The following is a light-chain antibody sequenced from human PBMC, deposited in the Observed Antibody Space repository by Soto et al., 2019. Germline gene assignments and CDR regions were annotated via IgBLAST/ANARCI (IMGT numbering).Light chain of an antibody. Sequence: QPVLTQPPSASGTPGQRVTISCSGSSSNIGSNTVNWYQQLPGTAPQLLIYSNNQRPSGVPDRFSGSKSGTSASLAISGLQSEDEADYYCAAWDDSLNYVFGTGTKLTVL. CDR1: SSNIGSNT. CDR2: SNN. J-gene: IGLJ1*01. CDR3: AAWDDSLNYV. V-gene: IGLV1-44*01.